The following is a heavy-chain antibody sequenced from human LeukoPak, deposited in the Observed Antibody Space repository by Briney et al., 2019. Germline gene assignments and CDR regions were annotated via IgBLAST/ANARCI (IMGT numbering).Heavy chain of an antibody. CDR1: GGTFSSYA. V-gene: IGHV1-69*05. CDR3: ARNGGYCSSTSCPYYYYYYMDV. J-gene: IGHJ6*03. Sequence: GSSVKVSCKASGGTFSSYAISWVRQAPGQGLEWMGGIIPIFGTANYAQKFQGRVTITTDESTSTAYMELSSLRSEDTAVYYCARNGGYCSSTSCPYYYYYYMDVWGKGTTVTVSS. CDR2: IIPIFGTA. D-gene: IGHD2-2*01.